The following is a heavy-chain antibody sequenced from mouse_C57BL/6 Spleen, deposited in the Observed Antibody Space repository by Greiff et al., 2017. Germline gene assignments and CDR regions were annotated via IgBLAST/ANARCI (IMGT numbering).Heavy chain of an antibody. Sequence: QVQLQQSGAELVRPGTSVKMSCKASGYTFTNYWIGWAKQRPGHGLEWIGDIYPGGGYTNYNEKFKGKATLTADKSSSTAYMQFSSLTSEDSAIYYCARGGLYGSGYFDVWGTGTTVTVSS. CDR2: IYPGGGYT. V-gene: IGHV1-63*01. CDR1: GYTFTNYW. CDR3: ARGGLYGSGYFDV. D-gene: IGHD1-1*01. J-gene: IGHJ1*03.